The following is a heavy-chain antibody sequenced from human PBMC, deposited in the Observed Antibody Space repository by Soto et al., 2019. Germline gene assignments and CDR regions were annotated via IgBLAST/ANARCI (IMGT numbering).Heavy chain of an antibody. V-gene: IGHV1-3*01. D-gene: IGHD2-15*01. CDR2: LSVGNGDT. Sequence: ASVEVSCKASGDTRTDFSIHWVRRAPGQRPEWMGWLSVGNGDTKYSQKFQGRVTITRDTSARTAYMELSNLRSEDTAVYYCATSEGDCGGGSCYNYFYYYGMDVWGQGTTVTVSS. CDR3: ATSEGDCGGGSCYNYFYYYGMDV. J-gene: IGHJ6*02. CDR1: GDTRTDFS.